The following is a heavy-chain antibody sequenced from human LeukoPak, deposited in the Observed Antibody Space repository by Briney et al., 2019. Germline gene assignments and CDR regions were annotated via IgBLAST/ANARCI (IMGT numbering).Heavy chain of an antibody. CDR2: ISSNGGST. CDR3: ARAPGTYYDY. V-gene: IGHV3-64*01. CDR1: GFTFSNYG. J-gene: IGHJ4*02. Sequence: PGGSLRLYCGASGFTFSNYGMHWVRQAPGKGLEYVSAISSNGGSTYYANSVKGRFTISRDNSKNTLYLQMGSLRAEDMAVYYCARAPGTYYDYWGQGTLVTVSS. D-gene: IGHD3-10*01.